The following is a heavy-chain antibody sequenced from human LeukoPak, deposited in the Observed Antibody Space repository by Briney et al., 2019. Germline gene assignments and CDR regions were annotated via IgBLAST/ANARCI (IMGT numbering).Heavy chain of an antibody. Sequence: KNGESLKISCKGSGYSFTSYWIGWVRQMPGKGLEWMGIIYPGDSDTRYSPSFQGQVTISADKSISTAYLQWSSLKASDTTMYYCARRRRYSYGQVGHFDYWGQGTLVTVSS. V-gene: IGHV5-51*01. J-gene: IGHJ4*02. D-gene: IGHD5-18*01. CDR1: GYSFTSYW. CDR3: ARRRRYSYGQVGHFDY. CDR2: IYPGDSDT.